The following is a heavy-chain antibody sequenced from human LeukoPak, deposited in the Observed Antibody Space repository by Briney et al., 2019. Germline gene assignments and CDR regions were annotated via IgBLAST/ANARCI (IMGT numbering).Heavy chain of an antibody. CDR1: GYTFTSYG. Sequence: GASVKVSCKASGYTFTSYGISWVRQAPGQGLEWMGWISAYNGNTNYAQKLQGRVTMTTDTSTSTAYMELRSLRSDDTAVYYCARDPYPIVGATRGDFDYWGQGTLVTVSS. CDR2: ISAYNGNT. CDR3: ARDPYPIVGATRGDFDY. J-gene: IGHJ4*02. V-gene: IGHV1-18*01. D-gene: IGHD1-26*01.